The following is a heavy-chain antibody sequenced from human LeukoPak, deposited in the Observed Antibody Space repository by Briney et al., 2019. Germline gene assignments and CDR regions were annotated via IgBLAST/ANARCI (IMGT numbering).Heavy chain of an antibody. CDR3: VTTMVTHTRDP. CDR1: LNSFSEFY. D-gene: IGHD2-8*01. J-gene: IGHJ5*02. Sequence: ASVKVSCKASLNSFSEFYFNWVRQAPGRGLEWVGWINPHSRATHYAQRFRGRVTMEASITTAYMELNSLTSDDTAVYYCVTTMVTHTRDPWGQGTLVTVSS. CDR2: INPHSRAT. V-gene: IGHV1-2*02.